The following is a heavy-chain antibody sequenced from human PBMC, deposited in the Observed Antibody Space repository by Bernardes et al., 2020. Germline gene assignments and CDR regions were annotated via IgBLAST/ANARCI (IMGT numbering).Heavy chain of an antibody. J-gene: IGHJ6*02. Sequence: GGSLRLSCAASGFTFSYFWMTWVRQAPGKGLEWVANIKSDGSETSYVDSVKGRFTISRDNTKNSMFLQMNILRVEDTAVYYCARDSGMDVWGQGTTVTVSS. CDR2: IKSDGSET. CDR1: GFTFSYFW. V-gene: IGHV3-7*01. CDR3: ARDSGMDV.